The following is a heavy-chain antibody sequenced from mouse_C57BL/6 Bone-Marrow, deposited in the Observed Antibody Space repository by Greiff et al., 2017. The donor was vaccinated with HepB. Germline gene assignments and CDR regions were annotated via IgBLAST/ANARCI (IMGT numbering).Heavy chain of an antibody. CDR3: ARWGSYYFDY. V-gene: IGHV1-84*01. Sequence: QVQLHQSGPELVKPGASVKISCKASGYTFTDYYINWVKQRPGQGLEWIGWIYPRSGNTKYNEKFKGKATLTVDTSSSTAYMQLSSLTSEDSAVYFCARWGSYYFDYWGQGTTLTVSS. J-gene: IGHJ2*01. CDR2: IYPRSGNT. CDR1: GYTFTDYY.